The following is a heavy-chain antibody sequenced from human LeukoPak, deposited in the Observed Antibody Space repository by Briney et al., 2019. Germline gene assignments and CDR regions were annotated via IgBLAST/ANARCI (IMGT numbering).Heavy chain of an antibody. V-gene: IGHV3-30*02. CDR3: AIRGKTTVTTWFDY. CDR2: IRYDGSNK. Sequence: SGGSLRLSCAASGFTFSSYGMHWVRQAPGKGLEWVAFIRYDGSNKYYADSVKGRFTISRDNSKNTLYLQMNSLRAEDTAVYYFAIRGKTTVTTWFDYWGQGTLVTVSS. CDR1: GFTFSSYG. D-gene: IGHD4-17*01. J-gene: IGHJ4*02.